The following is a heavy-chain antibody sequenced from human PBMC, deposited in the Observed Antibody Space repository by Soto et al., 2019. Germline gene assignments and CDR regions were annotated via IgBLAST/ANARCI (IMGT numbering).Heavy chain of an antibody. V-gene: IGHV3-7*03. CDR1: GFTFSSYW. J-gene: IGHJ3*02. CDR2: IKQDGSEK. Sequence: GGSLRLSCAASGFTFSSYWMSWVRQAPGKGLEWMANIKQDGSEKYYVDSVKGRFTISRDNAKNSLYLQMNSLRAEDTAVYYCASAPYSSGWYNAFDIWGQGTMVTVSS. D-gene: IGHD6-19*01. CDR3: ASAPYSSGWYNAFDI.